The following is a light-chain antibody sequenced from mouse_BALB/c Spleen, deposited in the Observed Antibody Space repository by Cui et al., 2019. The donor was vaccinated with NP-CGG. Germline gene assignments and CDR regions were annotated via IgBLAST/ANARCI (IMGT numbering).Light chain of an antibody. CDR3: ALWYSNHWV. V-gene: IGLV1*01. CDR2: GTK. J-gene: IGLJ1*01. Sequence: QAVVTQESALTTSPGETVTLTFRSSTGAVTTSNYANWVQEKPDHLFTGLIGGTKNRAPGFPARFSGSLIGDKAALTITGAQTEDEAIYFCALWYSNHWVFGGGTKLTVL. CDR1: TGAVTTSNY.